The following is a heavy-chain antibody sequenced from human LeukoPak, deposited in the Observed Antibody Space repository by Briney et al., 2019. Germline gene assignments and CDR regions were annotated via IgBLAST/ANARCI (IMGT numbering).Heavy chain of an antibody. V-gene: IGHV3-21*01. CDR1: GFTFSYYS. Sequence: GGSLRLSCAASGFTFSYYSMHWVRQAPGKGLEWVSSISSSSGYIYYADSVKGRFTISRDNAKNSLYLQMNSLRAEDTAVYYCATSPGLGYSSSLTGGDYGGQGTLVTVSS. CDR2: ISSSSGYI. J-gene: IGHJ4*02. CDR3: ATSPGLGYSSSLTGGDY. D-gene: IGHD6-6*01.